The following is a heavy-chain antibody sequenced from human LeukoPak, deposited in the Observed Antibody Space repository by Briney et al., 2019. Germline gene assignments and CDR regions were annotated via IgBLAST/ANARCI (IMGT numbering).Heavy chain of an antibody. CDR2: INHSGST. V-gene: IGHV4-34*01. CDR3: ARVKVVPDAPGFYFDY. CDR1: GGSFSGYY. J-gene: IGHJ4*02. Sequence: SETLSLTCAVYGGSFSGYYWSWIRQPPGKGLEWIGEINHSGSTNYNPSLKSRVTISVDTSKNQFSLKLSSVTAADTAVYYCARVKVVPDAPGFYFDYWGQGTLVTVSS. D-gene: IGHD2-2*01.